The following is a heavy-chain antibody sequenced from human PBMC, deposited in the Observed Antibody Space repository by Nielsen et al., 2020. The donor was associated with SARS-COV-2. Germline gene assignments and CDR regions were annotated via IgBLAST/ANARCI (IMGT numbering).Heavy chain of an antibody. Sequence: GESLKISCAGSGFTFSDYYMSWIRQAPGKGLEWVAQMSGSSSYIHYADSVKGRYTISKDSAKNSLYLQMNSLRAEDTAVYYCARDGVVGSTNTFDVWGQGTVVTVSS. D-gene: IGHD1-26*01. V-gene: IGHV3-11*06. CDR2: MSGSSSYI. CDR1: GFTFSDYY. CDR3: ARDGVVGSTNTFDV. J-gene: IGHJ3*01.